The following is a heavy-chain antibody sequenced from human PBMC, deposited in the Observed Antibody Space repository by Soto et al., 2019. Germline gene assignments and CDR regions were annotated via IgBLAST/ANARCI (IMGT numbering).Heavy chain of an antibody. CDR3: ANPIPKKVPASAF. CDR2: ISGSGDET. CDR1: WCNSSHFA. J-gene: IGHJ4*02. D-gene: IGHD1-1*01. Sequence: GPLRLPWGAVWCNSSHFAMPRVLKAPGEGLEWVSAISGSGDETFYADSMKGRFTISRDNSKDPLYLQIHSLRAEDTAVYYLANPIPKKVPASAFWGQGTLVPVSS. V-gene: IGHV3-23*01.